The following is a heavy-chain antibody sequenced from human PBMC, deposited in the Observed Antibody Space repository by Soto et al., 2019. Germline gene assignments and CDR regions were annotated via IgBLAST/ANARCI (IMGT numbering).Heavy chain of an antibody. Sequence: GASVKVSCKASGGTFSSYAISWVRQAPGQGLEWMGGIIPIFGTANYAQKFQGRVTITADESTSTAYMELSSLRSEDTAVYYCARDRTAARNFYDSSGYYYYASDIWGQGTMVTVSS. V-gene: IGHV1-69*13. J-gene: IGHJ3*02. CDR2: IIPIFGTA. CDR1: GGTFSSYA. D-gene: IGHD3-22*01. CDR3: ARDRTAARNFYDSSGYYYYASDI.